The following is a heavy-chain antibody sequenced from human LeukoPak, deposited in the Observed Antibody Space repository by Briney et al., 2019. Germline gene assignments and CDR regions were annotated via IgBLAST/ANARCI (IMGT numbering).Heavy chain of an antibody. Sequence: PSETLSLTCTVSGDSVSSTNYYWGWIRQPPGRGLEWIASIRYSESAYYSPSLKSRATISVDTSKDQFSLRLRSLTATDTAVYYCATQDSSHYWGQGTLVTVSS. V-gene: IGHV4-39*01. CDR3: ATQDSSHY. J-gene: IGHJ4*02. CDR1: GDSVSSTNYY. CDR2: IRYSESA. D-gene: IGHD3-22*01.